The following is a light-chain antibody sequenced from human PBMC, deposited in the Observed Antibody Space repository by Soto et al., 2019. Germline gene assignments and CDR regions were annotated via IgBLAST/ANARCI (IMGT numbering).Light chain of an antibody. Sequence: EIVLTQSPGTLSLSPGEGATLSCRASQSISSSYLAWYQQKPGQAPRLLIYAASSRATGIPDRFSGSGSGTDFTLTISGLEPEDFAVYYCQLYGSSHMFSFGQGTKLEIK. V-gene: IGKV3-20*01. CDR1: QSISSSY. J-gene: IGKJ2*01. CDR3: QLYGSSHMFS. CDR2: AAS.